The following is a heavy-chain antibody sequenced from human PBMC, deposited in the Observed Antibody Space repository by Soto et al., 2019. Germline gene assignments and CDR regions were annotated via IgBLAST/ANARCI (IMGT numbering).Heavy chain of an antibody. CDR1: GFTFSSYG. Sequence: PGGSLRLSCAASGFTFSSYGMHWVRQAPGKGLEWVAVIWYDGSNKYYADSVKGRFTISRDNSKNTLYLQMNSLRAEDTAVYYCARNLISSGGYFFDYWGQGSLVIVSS. J-gene: IGHJ4*02. CDR2: IWYDGSNK. D-gene: IGHD3-22*01. CDR3: ARNLISSGGYFFDY. V-gene: IGHV3-33*01.